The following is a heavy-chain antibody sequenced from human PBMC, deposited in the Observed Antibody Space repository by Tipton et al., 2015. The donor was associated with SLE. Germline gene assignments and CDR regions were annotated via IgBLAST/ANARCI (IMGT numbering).Heavy chain of an antibody. V-gene: IGHV1-3*01. Sequence: QSGAEVKKPGASVKVSCKASGYTFTSYAMHWVRQAPGQRLEWMGWINAANGYTKYSQRLQGRLTITSDTSATTAYMELRSLTSEDTAVYYCARGDFGNSGFLDYWGQGTLVTVSS. D-gene: IGHD5-12*01. CDR1: GYTFTSYA. CDR2: INAANGYT. J-gene: IGHJ4*02. CDR3: ARGDFGNSGFLDY.